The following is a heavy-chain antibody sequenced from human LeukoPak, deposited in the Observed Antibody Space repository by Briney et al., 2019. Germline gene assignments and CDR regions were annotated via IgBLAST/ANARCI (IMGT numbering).Heavy chain of an antibody. Sequence: ASVKVSCKASGYTFIGYYMHWVRQAPGQGLEWMGWINPNSGGTNYAQKFQGRVTMTRDTSTSTVYMELSSLRSEDTAVYYCARNYYDSSGYPGLGYYYYMDVWGKGTTVTISS. D-gene: IGHD3-22*01. CDR3: ARNYYDSSGYPGLGYYYYMDV. J-gene: IGHJ6*03. CDR2: INPNSGGT. CDR1: GYTFIGYY. V-gene: IGHV1-2*02.